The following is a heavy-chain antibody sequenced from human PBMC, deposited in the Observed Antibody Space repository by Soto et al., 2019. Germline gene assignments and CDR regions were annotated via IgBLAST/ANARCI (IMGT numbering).Heavy chain of an antibody. CDR1: GAPFSGYY. D-gene: IGHD4-4*01. V-gene: IGHV4-34*01. Sequence: QVQLQQWGAGLLKPSETLSLTCAVYGAPFSGYYWSWIRQPPGKGLEWIGEINHSGSTYYNPSLKSRVTISVDTSRNQFSLKMTSVTTADTAVYYCARDGYSNPRYFDFWGRGTPVTVSS. CDR2: INHSGST. J-gene: IGHJ2*01. CDR3: ARDGYSNPRYFDF.